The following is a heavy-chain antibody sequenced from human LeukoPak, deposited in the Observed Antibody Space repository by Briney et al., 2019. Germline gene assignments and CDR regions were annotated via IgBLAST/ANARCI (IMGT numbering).Heavy chain of an antibody. CDR2: ISWNSGSI. CDR1: GFTFDDYA. D-gene: IGHD3-10*01. Sequence: PGRSLRLSCAASGFTFDDYAMRWVRQAPGKGLEWVSGISWNSGSIGYADSVKGRFTISRDNAKNSLYLQMNSLRAEDTALYYCAKDSKSYGSSAFDYWGQGTLVTVSS. J-gene: IGHJ4*02. V-gene: IGHV3-9*01. CDR3: AKDSKSYGSSAFDY.